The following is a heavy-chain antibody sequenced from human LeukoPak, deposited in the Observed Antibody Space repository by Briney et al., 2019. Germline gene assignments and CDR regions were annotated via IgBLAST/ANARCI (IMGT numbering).Heavy chain of an antibody. Sequence: GGSLRLSCAASGFTISSCAMHWVRQAPGKGLEYVSGISRNGGNTYYANSVKGRFTISRDNSKNTLHLQMGSLRAEDMAVYYCARDPFEGATLDYWGQGTLVTVSS. CDR3: ARDPFEGATLDY. V-gene: IGHV3-64*01. D-gene: IGHD1-26*01. J-gene: IGHJ4*02. CDR2: ISRNGGNT. CDR1: GFTISSCA.